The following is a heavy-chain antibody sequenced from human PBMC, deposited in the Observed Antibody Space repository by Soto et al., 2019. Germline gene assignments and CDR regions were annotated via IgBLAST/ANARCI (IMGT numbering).Heavy chain of an antibody. D-gene: IGHD6-6*01. V-gene: IGHV2-5*02. CDR1: GFSLSTSGEG. J-gene: IGHJ3*02. CDR3: AHRRTRPSARDDAYDI. Sequence: QITLKESGPPVVTPTQTLTLTCIFSGFSLSTSGEGVGWVRQPPGKSLEWLAHIYWDDAKRYNSSLKSRVTITKDTPKNQVVLTMTNVDPVDTATYYCAHRRTRPSARDDAYDIWGQGTVVTLSS. CDR2: IYWDDAK.